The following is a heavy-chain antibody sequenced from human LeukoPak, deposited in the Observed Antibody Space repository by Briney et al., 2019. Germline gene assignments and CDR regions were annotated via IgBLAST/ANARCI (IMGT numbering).Heavy chain of an antibody. D-gene: IGHD6-19*01. CDR2: IYYSGST. V-gene: IGHV4-39*01. CDR3: ARRGGIAVH. J-gene: IGHJ4*02. CDR1: GGSISSSSYY. Sequence: PSETLSLTCTVSGGSISSSSYYWGWIRQPPGKGLEWIGSIYYSGSTYYNPSLKSRVTIPVDTSKNQLSLKLSSVTAADTAVYYCARRGGIAVHWGQGTLVTVSS.